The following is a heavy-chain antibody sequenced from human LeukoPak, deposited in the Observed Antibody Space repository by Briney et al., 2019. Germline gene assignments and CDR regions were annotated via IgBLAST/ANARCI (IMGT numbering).Heavy chain of an antibody. CDR2: IIPIFGTA. J-gene: IGHJ4*02. V-gene: IGHV1-69*06. D-gene: IGHD3-22*01. CDR3: AVYYYDSSGMPLGFDY. CDR1: GGTFSSYA. Sequence: ASVKVSCKASGGTFSSYAISWVRQAPGQGLEWMGGIIPIFGTANYAQKFQGRVTITADKSTSTAYMELSSLRSEDTAVYYCAVYYYDSSGMPLGFDYWGQGTLVTVSS.